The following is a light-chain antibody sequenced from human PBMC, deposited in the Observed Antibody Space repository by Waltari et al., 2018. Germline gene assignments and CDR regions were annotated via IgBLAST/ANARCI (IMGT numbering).Light chain of an antibody. J-gene: IGKJ1*01. CDR2: AAS. CDR1: QDSRND. CDR3: LQHHVHPWT. V-gene: IGKV1-17*01. Sequence: DIRMNQSPSSLSAYVGDRVTISFRARQDSRNDLGLYQQKPGKAPKRLIYAASNLPSGVPSRFSGGGSWTEFTLTISSLQPEDFATYYCLQHHVHPWTFGQGTKVEIK.